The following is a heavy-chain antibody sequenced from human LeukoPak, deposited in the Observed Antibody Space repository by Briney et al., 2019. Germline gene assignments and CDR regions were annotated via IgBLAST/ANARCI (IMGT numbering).Heavy chain of an antibody. CDR3: AKDLVTFGGVIVAFDY. D-gene: IGHD3-16*02. Sequence: PGGSLRLSCAASGFTFSSYAMSWVRQAPGKGLEWVSAISGSGGSTYYADSVKGRFTTSRDNSKNTLYLQMNSLRAEDTAVYYCAKDLVTFGGVIVAFDYWGQGTLVTVSS. J-gene: IGHJ4*02. V-gene: IGHV3-23*01. CDR2: ISGSGGST. CDR1: GFTFSSYA.